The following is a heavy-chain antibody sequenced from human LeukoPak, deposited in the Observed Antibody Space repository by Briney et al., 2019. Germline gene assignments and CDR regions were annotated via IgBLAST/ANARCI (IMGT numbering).Heavy chain of an antibody. J-gene: IGHJ5*02. V-gene: IGHV4-34*01. CDR1: GGSFSGYY. CDR3: AREAVRYFDWLLSNWFDP. D-gene: IGHD3-9*01. CDR2: INHSGST. Sequence: PSETLSLTCAVYGGSFSGYYWSWIRQPPGKGLEWIGGINHSGSTNYNPSLKSRVTISVDTSKNQFSLKLSSVTAADTAVYYCAREAVRYFDWLLSNWFDPWGQGTLVTVSS.